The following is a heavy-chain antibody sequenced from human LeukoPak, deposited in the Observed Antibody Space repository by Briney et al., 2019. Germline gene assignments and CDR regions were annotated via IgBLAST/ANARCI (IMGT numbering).Heavy chain of an antibody. CDR2: IKQDGSEK. CDR3: ARVGGEVARPYYYYSGRDV. CDR1: RFTFSESW. V-gene: IGHV3-7*01. Sequence: PGGSLRLSCVASRFTFSESWMTWVRQAPGKGLEWVANIKQDGSEKYYVDSVKGRFTISRDNAKNSLYLQMNSLRAEDTAVYYCARVGGEVARPYYYYSGRDVGAKGPRSPSP. J-gene: IGHJ6*02. D-gene: IGHD1-26*01.